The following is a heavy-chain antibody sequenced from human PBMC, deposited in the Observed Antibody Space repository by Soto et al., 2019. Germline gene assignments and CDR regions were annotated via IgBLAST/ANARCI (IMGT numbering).Heavy chain of an antibody. CDR3: ARGSCWYLGVYNWFDP. J-gene: IGHJ5*02. V-gene: IGHV4-34*01. CDR2: INHSGST. D-gene: IGHD6-13*01. CDR1: GGSFSGYY. Sequence: PSETLSLTCAVYGGSFSGYYWSWIRQPPGKGLEWIGEINHSGSTNYNPSLKSRVTISVGTSKNPFSLKLSSVTAADTAVYYCARGSCWYLGVYNWFDPWGHGTLGTVSS.